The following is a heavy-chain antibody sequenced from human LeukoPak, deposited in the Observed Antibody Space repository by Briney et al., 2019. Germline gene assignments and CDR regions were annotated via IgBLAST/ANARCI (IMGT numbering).Heavy chain of an antibody. J-gene: IGHJ4*02. CDR1: GGSISSYY. CDR2: IYYSGIT. Sequence: PSETLSLTCTVSGGSISSYYWSWIRQPPGKGLEWIGYIYYSGITNYNPSLKSRVTISVDTSKNQFSLKLSSVTAADTAVYYCARGGYYYDSSGYRFDYWGQGTLVTLSS. V-gene: IGHV4-59*01. CDR3: ARGGYYYDSSGYRFDY. D-gene: IGHD3-22*01.